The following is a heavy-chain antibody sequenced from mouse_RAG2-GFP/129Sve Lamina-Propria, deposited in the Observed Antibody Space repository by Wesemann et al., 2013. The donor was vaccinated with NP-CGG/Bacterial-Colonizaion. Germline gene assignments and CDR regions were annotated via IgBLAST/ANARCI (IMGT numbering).Heavy chain of an antibody. CDR2: GNGAT. Sequence: GNGATSYNQKFKGKATLTADKSSSTAYMQLSSLTSEDSAVYFCARSTDPDYWGQGTTLTVSS. J-gene: IGHJ2*01. V-gene: IGHV1-12*01. D-gene: IGHD2-1*01. CDR3: ARSTDPDY.